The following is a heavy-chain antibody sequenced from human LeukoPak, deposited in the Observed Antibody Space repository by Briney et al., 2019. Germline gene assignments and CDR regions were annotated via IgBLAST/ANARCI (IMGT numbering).Heavy chain of an antibody. CDR1: GFTVGSDY. CDR3: ASDREGYGDYAADY. J-gene: IGHJ4*02. CDR2: IYSGGST. D-gene: IGHD4-17*01. Sequence: GGSLRLSCAASGFTVGSDYMSWVRQAPGKGLEWVSVIYSGGSTYYADSVKGRFTISRDNSKNTLYLQMNSLRAEDTAVYYCASDREGYGDYAADYWGQGTLVTVSS. V-gene: IGHV3-66*01.